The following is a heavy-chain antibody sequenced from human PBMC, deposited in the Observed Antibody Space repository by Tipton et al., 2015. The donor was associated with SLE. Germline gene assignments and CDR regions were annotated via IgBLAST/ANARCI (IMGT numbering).Heavy chain of an antibody. V-gene: IGHV4-61*08. CDR1: DDSMTSGAYS. CDR3: TRTSTKEVI. CDR2: AFYSGTI. J-gene: IGHJ4*02. Sequence: TLSLTCVVSDDSMTSGAYSWSWIRQPPGKGLEWIGYAFYSGTINYNPSLNSRATIPVDTSKNQLSLNLNSVTAADSGVYYCTRTSTKEVIWGQGALVTVSS. D-gene: IGHD2-8*01.